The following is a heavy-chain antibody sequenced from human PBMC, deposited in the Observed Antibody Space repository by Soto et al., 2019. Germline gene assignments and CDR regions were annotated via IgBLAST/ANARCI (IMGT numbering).Heavy chain of an antibody. V-gene: IGHV3-30*18. J-gene: IGHJ4*02. CDR2: ISYDGSNK. CDR1: GFTFSSYG. CDR3: AKGRPNYYDSSGYPV. D-gene: IGHD3-22*01. Sequence: PVGSLRLSCAASGFTFSSYGMHWVRQAPGKGLEWVAVISYDGSNKYYADSVKGRFTISRDNSKNTLYLQMNSLRAEDTAVYYCAKGRPNYYDSSGYPVWGQGTLVTVS.